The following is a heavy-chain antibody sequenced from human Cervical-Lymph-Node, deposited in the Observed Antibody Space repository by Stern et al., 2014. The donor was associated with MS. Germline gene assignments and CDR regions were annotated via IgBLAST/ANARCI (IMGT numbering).Heavy chain of an antibody. J-gene: IGHJ5*01. CDR3: LTSTNTTLPFDF. CDR2: VDPEDGEA. Sequence: VQLVESGAEVKKPGTTVKISCKVSGYTFIDYYLHWVKQSPGKGFEWMGLVDPEDGEAVYAEKFQGRVTIIADTSKETTYLGLNSLRDEDTATYYCLTSTNTTLPFDFWGQGTPIIVSP. CDR1: GYTFIDYY. D-gene: IGHD2-8*01. V-gene: IGHV1-69-2*01.